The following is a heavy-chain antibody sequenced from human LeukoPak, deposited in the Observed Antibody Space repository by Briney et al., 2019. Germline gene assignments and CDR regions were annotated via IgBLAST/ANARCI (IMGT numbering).Heavy chain of an antibody. CDR2: ISYDGSNK. Sequence: PGGSLRLSCAASGLTFSGHWMNWVRQAPGKGLEWVAVISYDGSNKYYADSVKGRFTISRDNSKNTLYLQMNSLRAEDTAVYYCARDINSVGSGRDYYYGMDVWGQGTTVTVSS. V-gene: IGHV3-30-3*01. D-gene: IGHD3-10*01. CDR3: ARDINSVGSGRDYYYGMDV. J-gene: IGHJ6*02. CDR1: GLTFSGHW.